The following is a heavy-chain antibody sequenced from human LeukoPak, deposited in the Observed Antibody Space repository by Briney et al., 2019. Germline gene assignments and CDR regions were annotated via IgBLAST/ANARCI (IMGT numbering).Heavy chain of an antibody. D-gene: IGHD6-25*01. CDR2: ISASGTLT. CDR1: GGSISSSNYY. CDR3: ARDGTPNYSTGWVYMDV. J-gene: IGHJ6*04. V-gene: IGHV3-11*06. Sequence: LSLTCTVSGGSISSSNYYWGWIRQPPGKGLEWISYISASGTLTHYADSVEGRFTISRDNAKNSLFLQMNSLRGEDTAVYYCARDGTPNYSTGWVYMDVWGKGTTVTISS.